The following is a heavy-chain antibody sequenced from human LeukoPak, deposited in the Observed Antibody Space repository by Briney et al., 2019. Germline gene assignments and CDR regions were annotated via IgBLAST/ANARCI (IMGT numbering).Heavy chain of an antibody. V-gene: IGHV3-7*01. J-gene: IGHJ4*02. CDR1: GFTFSDSW. CDR2: IKQVGSEK. Sequence: GGSLRLSCAASGFTFSDSWMSWVRQAPGKGLEWVANIKQVGSEKYYVDSVKGRFTISRDNAKNSLYLQMNSLRAEDTAVYYCATSVGGGYDSNWGQETLVTVSS. D-gene: IGHD5-12*01. CDR3: ATSVGGGYDSN.